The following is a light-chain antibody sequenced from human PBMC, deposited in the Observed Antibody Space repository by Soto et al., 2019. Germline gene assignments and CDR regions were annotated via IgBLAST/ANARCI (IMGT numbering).Light chain of an antibody. Sequence: EIVLTQFPGTLSFSPGERATLSCRASESVRSSFLAWYQHKPVQAPRLLIYGASSRATGIPDRFSGSGSGTDFTLAISRLEPEDFAVYYCQQYGSSPYTFGQGTKLEIK. CDR2: GAS. CDR3: QQYGSSPYT. J-gene: IGKJ2*01. CDR1: ESVRSSF. V-gene: IGKV3-20*01.